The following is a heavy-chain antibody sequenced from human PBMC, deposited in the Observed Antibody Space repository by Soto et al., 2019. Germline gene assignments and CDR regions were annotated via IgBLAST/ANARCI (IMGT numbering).Heavy chain of an antibody. Sequence: GGSLRLSCAASGFPLRSYAMSWVRQAPGKGLEWVSAISGSGGTTYYADSVKGRFTISRDNSRNTLYLQMSSLRAEDTAVYYCARSLMAARGYFDYWGQGTLVTVSS. CDR3: ARSLMAARGYFDY. V-gene: IGHV3-23*01. CDR1: GFPLRSYA. J-gene: IGHJ4*02. D-gene: IGHD6-6*01. CDR2: ISGSGGTT.